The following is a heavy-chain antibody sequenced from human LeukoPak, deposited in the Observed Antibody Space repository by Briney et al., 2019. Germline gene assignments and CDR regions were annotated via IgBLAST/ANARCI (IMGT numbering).Heavy chain of an antibody. CDR2: INPSGGST. J-gene: IGHJ5*01. D-gene: IGHD3-22*01. CDR3: ARTYYYDSIGYYNWFDL. V-gene: IGHV1-46*01. CDR1: GYTFTSYY. Sequence: ASVKVSCKASGYTFTSYYIHWVRQAPGQGLEWMGIINPSGGSTTYAQEFQGRVTMTRDTSTSTVYMELSSLRSEDTAVYFCARTYYYDSIGYYNWFDLWGQGTLVTVSS.